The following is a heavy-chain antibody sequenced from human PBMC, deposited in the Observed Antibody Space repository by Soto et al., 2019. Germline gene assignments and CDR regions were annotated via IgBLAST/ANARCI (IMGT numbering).Heavy chain of an antibody. Sequence: QVQLVESGGGVVQPGRSLRLSCAASGFTFSSHGMHWVRQAPGKGPEWVAVIGYDGNNKYYADSVTGRFTISRDNSKNKLYLQMNSLRADDTAVYYCAKALVFQWEQLSRWGQGTLVTVSS. J-gene: IGHJ4*02. V-gene: IGHV3-30*18. D-gene: IGHD1-26*01. CDR2: IGYDGNNK. CDR3: AKALVFQWEQLSR. CDR1: GFTFSSHG.